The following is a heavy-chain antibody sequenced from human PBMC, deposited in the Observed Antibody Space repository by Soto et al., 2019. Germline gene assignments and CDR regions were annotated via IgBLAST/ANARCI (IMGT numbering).Heavy chain of an antibody. Sequence: QVQLAESGGGLVEPGGYLRISCAASGFTFSDYDMSWIRQSPGKGLEWVSFVSSSGTTMYFADSVKGRFTISRDNAKNSWYLQMNSLRAEDAAVYYCARMGPRAARPSYWGQGTLVTVSS. CDR3: ARMGPRAARPSY. CDR2: VSSSGTTM. CDR1: GFTFSDYD. D-gene: IGHD6-6*01. V-gene: IGHV3-11*01. J-gene: IGHJ4*02.